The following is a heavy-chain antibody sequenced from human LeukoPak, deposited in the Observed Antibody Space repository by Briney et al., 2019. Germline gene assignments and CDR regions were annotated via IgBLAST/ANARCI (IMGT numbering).Heavy chain of an antibody. J-gene: IGHJ3*01. CDR1: GFTFSSND. CDR2: ISHDGNNK. Sequence: GGSLRLSCAASGFTFSSNDMHWVRQAPGKGLEWVSDISHDGNNKNYADCVKGRFTISRDNSRNTLYLQMNSLRAEDTAMYYCARASTWVPGEDRSGYYYPYAFDLWGQGTMVTVSS. V-gene: IGHV3-30-3*01. CDR3: ARASTWVPGEDRSGYYYPYAFDL. D-gene: IGHD3-22*01.